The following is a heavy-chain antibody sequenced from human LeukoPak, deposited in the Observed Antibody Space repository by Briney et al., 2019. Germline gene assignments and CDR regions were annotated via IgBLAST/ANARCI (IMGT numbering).Heavy chain of an antibody. D-gene: IGHD5-18*01. CDR3: AREGGVDTAMVYFDY. J-gene: IGHJ4*02. CDR1: GYTFTGYY. V-gene: IGHV1-2*02. CDR2: INPNSGGT. Sequence: GASAKVSCKASGYTFTGYYMHWVRQAPGQGLEWMGWINPNSGGTNYAQKFQGRVTMTRDTSISTAYMELSRLRSDDTAVYYCAREGGVDTAMVYFDYWGQGTLVTVSS.